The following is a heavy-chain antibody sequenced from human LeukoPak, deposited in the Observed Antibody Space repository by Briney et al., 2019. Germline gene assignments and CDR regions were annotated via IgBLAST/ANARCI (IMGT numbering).Heavy chain of an antibody. CDR3: ARDVGLTGYSSGWRYYYYYMDV. CDR2: ISSSGSTI. J-gene: IGHJ6*03. D-gene: IGHD6-19*01. Sequence: GGSLRLSCAASGFTFSDYYMSWIRQAPGKGLEWVSYISSSGSTIYYADSVKGRFTISRDNAKNSLYLQMNSLRAEDTAVYYCARDVGLTGYSSGWRYYYYYMDVWGKGTTVTISS. V-gene: IGHV3-11*01. CDR1: GFTFSDYY.